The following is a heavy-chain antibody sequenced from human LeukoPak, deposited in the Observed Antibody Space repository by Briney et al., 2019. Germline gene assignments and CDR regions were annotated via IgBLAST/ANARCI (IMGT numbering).Heavy chain of an antibody. V-gene: IGHV1-69*05. D-gene: IGHD2-2*01. Sequence: GASVRVSCKASGGTFSSYAISWVRQAPGQGLEWMGGIMPIFGTANYAQKFQGRVTITTDESTSTAYMELSSLRSEDTAVYYCARGYCSSTSCPARGSHYYYMDVWGKGTTVTVSS. J-gene: IGHJ6*03. CDR2: IMPIFGTA. CDR3: ARGYCSSTSCPARGSHYYYMDV. CDR1: GGTFSSYA.